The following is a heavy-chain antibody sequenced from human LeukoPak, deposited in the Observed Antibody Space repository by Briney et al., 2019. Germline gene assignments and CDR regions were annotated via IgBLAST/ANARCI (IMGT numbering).Heavy chain of an antibody. J-gene: IGHJ4*02. CDR2: ISPYNSNT. CDR3: ARDGYFDS. Sequence: ASVKVSCRASGYTFTNYNIAWVQQAPGQGLEWVGWISPYNSNTKYAQKLQGRVTMNTDTTTSTAYMELRSLRFDDTAIYYCARDGYFDSWGQGTLVNVSS. CDR1: GYTFTNYN. V-gene: IGHV1-18*01.